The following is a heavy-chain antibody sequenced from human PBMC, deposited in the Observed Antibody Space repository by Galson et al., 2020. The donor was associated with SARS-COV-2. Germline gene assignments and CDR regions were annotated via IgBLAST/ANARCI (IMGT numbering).Heavy chain of an antibody. D-gene: IGHD3-16*01. CDR2: ICDTESA. CDR3: AGYLVGGGGRGY. Sequence: ETLSLTCTVSGRSISGYHLSWIRQPPGKGLEWIGQICDTESANYNPSLKSRVTISVDTAKNQFSRRLSSVTGADTAVYYCAGYLVGGGGRGYWGQGTLVTVSS. CDR1: GRSISGYH. J-gene: IGHJ4*02. V-gene: IGHV4-59*01.